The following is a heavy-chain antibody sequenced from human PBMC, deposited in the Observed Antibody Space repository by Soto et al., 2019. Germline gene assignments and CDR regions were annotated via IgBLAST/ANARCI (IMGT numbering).Heavy chain of an antibody. J-gene: IGHJ3*02. CDR2: IYYSGST. Sequence: SETLSLTCTVSGGSISSGDHYWSWIRQPPGKGLEWIGYIYYSGSTYYNPSLKSRVTISVDTSKNQFSLKLSSVTAADTAVYYFARGWVYDSQVRDAFDIWGQGTMVTVS. CDR1: GGSISSGDHY. D-gene: IGHD3-22*01. CDR3: ARGWVYDSQVRDAFDI. V-gene: IGHV4-30-4*01.